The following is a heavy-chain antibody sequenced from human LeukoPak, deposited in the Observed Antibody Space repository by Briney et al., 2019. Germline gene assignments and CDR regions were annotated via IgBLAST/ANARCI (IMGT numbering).Heavy chain of an antibody. V-gene: IGHV4-39*07. CDR1: GGSISSSSYY. CDR2: IYYSGST. J-gene: IGHJ5*02. D-gene: IGHD2-2*01. Sequence: NPSETLSLTCTVSGGSISSSSYYWGWIRQPPGKGLEGIGSIYYSGSTYYNPSLKSRVTISVDTSKNQFSLKLSSVAAADTAVYYCARDRILGQYQLLINWFDPWGQGTLVTVSS. CDR3: ARDRILGQYQLLINWFDP.